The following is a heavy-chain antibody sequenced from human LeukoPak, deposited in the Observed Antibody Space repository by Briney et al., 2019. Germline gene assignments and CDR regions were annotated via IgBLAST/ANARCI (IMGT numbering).Heavy chain of an antibody. CDR3: TTVKQHHYADFYYDY. D-gene: IGHD4-17*01. V-gene: IGHV3-15*01. CDR1: GFTFSNVW. Sequence: PGGSLRLSCAASGFTFSNVWMSWVRQAPGKGLEWVSRIKSKTNGGTADYNAPVKGRFTISRDDSKNTLYLEMNSLTTEDTAVYYCTTVKQHHYADFYYDYWGQGALVTVSS. CDR2: IKSKTNGGTA. J-gene: IGHJ4*02.